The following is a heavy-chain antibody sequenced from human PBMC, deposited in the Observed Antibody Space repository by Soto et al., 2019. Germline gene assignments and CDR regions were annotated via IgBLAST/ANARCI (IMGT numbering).Heavy chain of an antibody. CDR3: ARAQDSSWDAGGGWFDP. V-gene: IGHV4-34*01. D-gene: IGHD6-13*01. J-gene: IGHJ5*02. CDR2: INHSGST. Sequence: QVQLQQWGAGLLKPSETLSLTCAVYGGSFSGYYWSWIRQPPGKGLEWIGEINHSGSTNYNPSLKSRVTISGDTSKNQFSLKLSSVTDADTAMYYCARAQDSSWDAGGGWFDPWGQRDLVAVSS. CDR1: GGSFSGYY.